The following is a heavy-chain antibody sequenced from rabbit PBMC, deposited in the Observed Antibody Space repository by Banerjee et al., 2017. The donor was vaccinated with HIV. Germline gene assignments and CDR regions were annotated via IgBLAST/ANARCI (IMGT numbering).Heavy chain of an antibody. CDR3: TRRGTLSL. J-gene: IGHJ4*01. V-gene: IGHV1S40*01. CDR1: GFSFSSDGY. CDR2: IWTSSGST. D-gene: IGHD7-1*01. Sequence: QQLVESGGGLVKPGASLTLTCTASGFSFSSDGYMCWVRQAPGKGLEWIGCIWTSSGSTYYASWAKGRFTISKTSSTTVTLQMTSLTAADTATYFCTRRGTLSLWGQGTLVTVS.